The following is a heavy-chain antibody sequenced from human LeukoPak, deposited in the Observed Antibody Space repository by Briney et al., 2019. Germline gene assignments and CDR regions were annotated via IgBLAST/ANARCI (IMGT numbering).Heavy chain of an antibody. D-gene: IGHD5/OR15-5a*01. CDR2: INPIFGTA. J-gene: IGHJ1*01. CDR1: RGIYSTYA. CDR3: ATPGKIVCTTGAEYLWQ. V-gene: IGHV1-69*13. Sequence: SSVKASCKASRGIYSTYAISGVRQSPRQELDCMGGINPIFGTANYAQKFQDRVTITADESTSTEYMELSSLISEEPAVYNCATPGKIVCTTGAEYLWQGGGGTLVTVSS.